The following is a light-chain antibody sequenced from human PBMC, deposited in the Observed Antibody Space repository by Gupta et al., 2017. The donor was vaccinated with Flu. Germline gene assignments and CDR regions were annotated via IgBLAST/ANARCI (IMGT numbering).Light chain of an antibody. J-gene: IGLJ2*01. V-gene: IGLV3-25*02. CDR2: KYS. CDR1: ALPKHY. CDR3: QSADSSGTYVL. Sequence: SSELTQPPSVSVSPGQTARITCSGDALPKHYAYWYQQKPGQAPVMVIYKYSERSSGIPERISGSSSGTIVTLTISGAQAEDEADYYCQSADSSGTYVLFGGGTKLTVL.